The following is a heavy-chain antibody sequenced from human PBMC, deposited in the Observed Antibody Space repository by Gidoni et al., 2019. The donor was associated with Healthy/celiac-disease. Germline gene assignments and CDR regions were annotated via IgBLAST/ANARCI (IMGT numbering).Heavy chain of an antibody. Sequence: QVQLVQSGAEVKKPGSSVKVSCKASGGTFSSSAISWVRPAPGQGLEWMGGITPIFGTANYAQKFQGRVTITADESTSTAYMELSSLRSEDTAVYYCARAIANYYDSSGYLFDYWGQGTLVTVSS. D-gene: IGHD3-22*01. CDR3: ARAIANYYDSSGYLFDY. CDR2: ITPIFGTA. CDR1: GGTFSSSA. V-gene: IGHV1-69*01. J-gene: IGHJ4*02.